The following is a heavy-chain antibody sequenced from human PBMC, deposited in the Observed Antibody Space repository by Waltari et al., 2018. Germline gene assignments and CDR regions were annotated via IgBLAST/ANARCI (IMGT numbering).Heavy chain of an antibody. CDR2: ISSTSHYI. CDR1: DFTFSSSS. Sequence: EEQLVESGGGLVKPGGSLRLSCAASDFTFSSSSMNWVRQAPGKGLEWVASISSTSHYIYYADSVKGRFTISRDNAKNSLYLQMNSLRAEDTAVYYCARGFWFATVSTFTWFDPWGQGTLVTVSS. V-gene: IGHV3-21*01. D-gene: IGHD4-17*01. J-gene: IGHJ5*02. CDR3: ARGFWFATVSTFTWFDP.